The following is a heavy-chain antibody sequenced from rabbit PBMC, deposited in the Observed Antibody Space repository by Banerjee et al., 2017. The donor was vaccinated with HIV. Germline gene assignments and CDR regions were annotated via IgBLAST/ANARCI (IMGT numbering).Heavy chain of an antibody. CDR2: IYADRSGST. CDR1: GFTLSSYW. CDR3: ARRADYAGGGNFNL. V-gene: IGHV1S45*01. D-gene: IGHD4-2*01. Sequence: ESGGGLVQPEGSLTLTCKASGFTLSSYWMSWVRQAPGKGLEWIACIYADRSGSTNYASWAKGRFTISKTPSTTVTLQMTSLTAADTATYFCARRADYAGGGNFNLWGPGTLVTVS. J-gene: IGHJ4*01.